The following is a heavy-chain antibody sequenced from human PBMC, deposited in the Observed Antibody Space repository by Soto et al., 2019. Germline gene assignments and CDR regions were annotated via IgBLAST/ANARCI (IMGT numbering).Heavy chain of an antibody. V-gene: IGHV3-53*01. CDR3: GRDVGP. Sequence: EVQLVESGGGLIQPGGSLRLSCAASGFTVSSNYMSWVRQAPGKGLEWVSVIYSDGSTYYTGSVKGRFTMSRDNSKNIVYLQMTTLSYEDTALYFCGRDVGPWGQGTLVTVSS. D-gene: IGHD2-15*01. CDR2: IYSDGST. J-gene: IGHJ5*02. CDR1: GFTVSSNY.